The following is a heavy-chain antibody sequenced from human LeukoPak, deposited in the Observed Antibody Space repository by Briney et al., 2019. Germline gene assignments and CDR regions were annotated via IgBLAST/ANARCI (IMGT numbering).Heavy chain of an antibody. J-gene: IGHJ4*02. D-gene: IGHD3-16*01. Sequence: SETLSLTCTVSGDSISTYYWNWIRQPPGRGLEWIGYISDSGSTNYNPSLKSRVTISVDTSKNQFSLKLNSVTAADTAVYYCARDRLGLPVDYWGRGTLVTVSS. CDR3: ARDRLGLPVDY. CDR1: GDSISTYY. V-gene: IGHV4-59*01. CDR2: ISDSGST.